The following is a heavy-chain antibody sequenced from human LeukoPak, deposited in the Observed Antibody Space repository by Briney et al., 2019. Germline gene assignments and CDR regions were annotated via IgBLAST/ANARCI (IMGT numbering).Heavy chain of an antibody. CDR1: GFTFSRYD. CDR2: IGTVGDP. J-gene: IGHJ3*02. V-gene: IGHV3-13*05. Sequence: AGGSLRLSCAASGFTFSRYDMHWVRQATGKGLEWVSAIGTVGDPYYPGSVKGRFTISRENAKTSLYLQMNSLRAGDTAVYYCARGFLGDAFDIWGQGTRVTVSS. CDR3: ARGFLGDAFDI. D-gene: IGHD3-3*01.